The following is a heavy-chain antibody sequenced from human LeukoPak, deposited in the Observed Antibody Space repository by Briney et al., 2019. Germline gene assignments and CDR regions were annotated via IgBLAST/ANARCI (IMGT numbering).Heavy chain of an antibody. CDR3: ASWQAIPPH. Sequence: GGSLRISWATTGFPFSSYSMDWGRQAPGKGLEGVSSISSSSSYIYYADSVKGRFTISRDNAKNSLYLQMNSLRAEDTAVYYCASWQAIPPHWGQGTLVTVSS. CDR2: ISSSSSYI. V-gene: IGHV3-21*01. J-gene: IGHJ4*02. D-gene: IGHD2-2*02. CDR1: GFPFSSYS.